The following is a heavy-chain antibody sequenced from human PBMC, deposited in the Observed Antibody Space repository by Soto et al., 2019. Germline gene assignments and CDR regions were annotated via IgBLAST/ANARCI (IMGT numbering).Heavy chain of an antibody. CDR3: ARGRYCSGGSCYSPPSFFDY. V-gene: IGHV1-18*04. Sequence: ASVKVSCKASGYTFTSYGISWVRQAPGQGLEWMGWISAYNGNTNYAQKLQGRVTMTTDTSTSTAYMELRSLRSDDTAVYYCARGRYCSGGSCYSPPSFFDYWGQGTLVTVSS. J-gene: IGHJ4*02. CDR2: ISAYNGNT. CDR1: GYTFTSYG. D-gene: IGHD2-15*01.